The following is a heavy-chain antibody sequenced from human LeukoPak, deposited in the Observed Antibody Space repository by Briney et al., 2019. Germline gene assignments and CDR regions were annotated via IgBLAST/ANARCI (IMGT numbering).Heavy chain of an antibody. CDR3: ATALTLYSSSQFDY. V-gene: IGHV1-2*02. J-gene: IGHJ4*02. CDR1: GYTFTGYY. Sequence: ASVKASCKASGYTFTGYYMHWVRQAPGQGLEWMGWINPNSGGTNYAQKFQGRVTMTRDTSISTAYMELSRLRSDDTAVYYCATALTLYSSSQFDYWGQGTLVTVSS. CDR2: INPNSGGT. D-gene: IGHD6-13*01.